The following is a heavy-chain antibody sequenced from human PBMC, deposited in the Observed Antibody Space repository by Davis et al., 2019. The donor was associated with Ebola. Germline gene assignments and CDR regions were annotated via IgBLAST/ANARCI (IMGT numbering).Heavy chain of an antibody. CDR3: AKDTSNVWCDV. V-gene: IGHV3-53*01. Sequence: GESLKISCVGSGFSVSDKYMSWVRQAPGKGLEWVSTLGTSADTYYADSVKGRFTISRDNSKNTLYLQMNGLRVEDTAIYYCAKDTSNVWCDVWGQGTMVTVFS. J-gene: IGHJ3*01. D-gene: IGHD6-19*01. CDR1: GFSVSDKY. CDR2: LGTSADT.